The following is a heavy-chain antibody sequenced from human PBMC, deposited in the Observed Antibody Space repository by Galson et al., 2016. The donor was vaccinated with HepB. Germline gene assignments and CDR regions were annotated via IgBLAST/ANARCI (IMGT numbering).Heavy chain of an antibody. Sequence: SLRLSCAASGFFFSNYGMHWVRQAPCKGLAWVAVVSYDGYSKYYADSVKGRFTISRDNSKPTMYLQMNSLRVEDTAVYYCAKDVYTSGSEYGMDVWGQGTTVTVSS. J-gene: IGHJ6*02. V-gene: IGHV3-30*18. CDR3: AKDVYTSGSEYGMDV. CDR2: VSYDGYSK. CDR1: GFFFSNYG. D-gene: IGHD3-10*01.